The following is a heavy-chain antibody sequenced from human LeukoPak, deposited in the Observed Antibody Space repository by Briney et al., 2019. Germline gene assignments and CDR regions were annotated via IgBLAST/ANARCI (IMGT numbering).Heavy chain of an antibody. CDR3: ASRKQWLVPPAY. D-gene: IGHD6-19*01. CDR2: INHSGST. J-gene: IGHJ4*02. V-gene: IGHV4-39*07. Sequence: PSETLSLTCTVSGGSISSSSYYWGWIRQPPGKGLEWIGEINHSGSTNYNPSLKSRVTISVDTSKNQFSLKLSSVTAADTAVYYCASRKQWLVPPAYWGQGTLVTVSS. CDR1: GGSISSSSYY.